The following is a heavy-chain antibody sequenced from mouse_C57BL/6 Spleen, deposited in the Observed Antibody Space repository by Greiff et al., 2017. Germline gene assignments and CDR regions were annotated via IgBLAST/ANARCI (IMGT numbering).Heavy chain of an antibody. V-gene: IGHV1-50*01. J-gene: IGHJ2*01. CDR3: ARYDYGSPYFDD. D-gene: IGHD1-1*01. CDR2: IDPSDCYT. Sequence: QVQLQQPGAELVKPGASVKLSCKASGYTFTSYWMQWVKQRPGQGLEWIGEIDPSDCYTNYNQKFKGKATLTVDTSSSTAYMQLSSLTAEDAAVYYCARYDYGSPYFDDWGQGTTLTVSS. CDR1: GYTFTSYW.